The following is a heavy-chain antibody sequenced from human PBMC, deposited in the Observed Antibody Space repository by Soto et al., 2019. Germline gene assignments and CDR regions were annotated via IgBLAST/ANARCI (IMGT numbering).Heavy chain of an antibody. Sequence: ASVKVSCKASGYTFTSYDINWVRQATGQGLEWMGWMNPNSGNTGYAQKFQGRVTMTRNTSISTAYMELSSLRSEDTAVYYCARTGYDYSYYYYYGMDVWGQGTTVTVSS. V-gene: IGHV1-8*01. CDR2: MNPNSGNT. J-gene: IGHJ6*02. CDR3: ARTGYDYSYYYYYGMDV. D-gene: IGHD4-4*01. CDR1: GYTFTSYD.